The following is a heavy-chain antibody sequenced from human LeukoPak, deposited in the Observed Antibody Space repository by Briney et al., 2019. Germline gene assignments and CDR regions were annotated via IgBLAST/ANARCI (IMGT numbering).Heavy chain of an antibody. CDR1: GGSVDNYY. Sequence: SETLSLTCTVSGGSVDNYYWSWVRQPPGKGLEWIGYIYYSGSTNYNPSLKSRVTISVDTSRNQFSLKMSSVTAADTAVYYCARGSGWFVYWGQGTLVTVSS. D-gene: IGHD6-25*01. CDR3: ARGSGWFVY. V-gene: IGHV4-59*02. J-gene: IGHJ5*01. CDR2: IYYSGST.